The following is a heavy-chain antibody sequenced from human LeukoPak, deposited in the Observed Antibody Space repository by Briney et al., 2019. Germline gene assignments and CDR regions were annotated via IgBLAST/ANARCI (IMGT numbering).Heavy chain of an antibody. CDR1: GGSFSSYY. CDR3: ARRRRDYYGMDV. J-gene: IGHJ6*02. V-gene: IGHV4-34*01. Sequence: SETLSLTCAVYGGSFSSYYWSWIRQPPGKGLEWIGEINHSGSTNYNPSLKSRVTISVDTSKNQFSLKLSSVTAADTAVYYCARRRRDYYGMDVWGQGTTVTVSS. D-gene: IGHD5-24*01. CDR2: INHSGST.